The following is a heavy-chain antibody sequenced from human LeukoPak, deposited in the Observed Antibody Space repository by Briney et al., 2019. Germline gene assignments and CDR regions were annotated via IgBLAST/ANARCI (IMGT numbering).Heavy chain of an antibody. CDR2: ISGSGGST. CDR1: GFTFSSYA. J-gene: IGHJ6*03. V-gene: IGHV3-23*01. Sequence: PGGSLRLSCAASGFTFSSYAMSWVRQAPGKGLEWVSAISGSGGSTYYADSVKGRFTISRDNSKNTLYLQMNSLRAEDTAVYYCAKAAEVITGFNYYYYYYMDVWGKGTTVTVSS. D-gene: IGHD3-22*01. CDR3: AKAAEVITGFNYYYYYYMDV.